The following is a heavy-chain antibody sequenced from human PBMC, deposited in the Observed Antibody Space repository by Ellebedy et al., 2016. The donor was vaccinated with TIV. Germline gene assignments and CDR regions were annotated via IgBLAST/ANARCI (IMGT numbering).Heavy chain of an antibody. V-gene: IGHV3-21*01. Sequence: GESLKISCAASGFTFSSHSMAWVRQAPGKGLEWVSSISTGIYKYYADSVKGRFTISRDNSKNTLYLQMNSLRAEDTAVYYCARDLGYSYGHYGMDVWGQGTTVTVSS. CDR3: ARDLGYSYGHYGMDV. D-gene: IGHD5-18*01. CDR2: ISTGIYK. CDR1: GFTFSSHS. J-gene: IGHJ6*02.